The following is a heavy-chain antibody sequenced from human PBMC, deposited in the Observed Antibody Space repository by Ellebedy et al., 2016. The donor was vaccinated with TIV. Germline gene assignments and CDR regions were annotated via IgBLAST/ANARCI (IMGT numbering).Heavy chain of an antibody. Sequence: MPSETLSLTCAVYGGSFSAYYWSCIRQPPGKGLEWIGSIYYSGSTYYNPSLKSRVTISVDTSKNQFSLKLSSVTAADTAVYYCARLGVLKEFLGYYYGSGSSDPWGQGTLVTVSS. CDR1: GGSFSAYY. CDR2: IYYSGST. CDR3: ARLGVLKEFLGYYYGSGSSDP. V-gene: IGHV4-34*01. J-gene: IGHJ5*02. D-gene: IGHD3-10*01.